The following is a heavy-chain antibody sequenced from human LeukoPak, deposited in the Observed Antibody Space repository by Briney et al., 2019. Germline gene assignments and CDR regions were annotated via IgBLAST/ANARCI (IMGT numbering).Heavy chain of an antibody. CDR3: ARVPSSRAPFDY. CDR2: SNDSGGT. V-gene: IGHV4-34*01. CDR1: GGTFSGYY. J-gene: IGHJ4*02. D-gene: IGHD2-2*01. Sequence: SETLSLTCAVYGGTFSGYYWSWIRQPPGKRLEWVGESNDSGGTNYNPSLKSRVTISADKSKNQVSLKLTSVTAADTAVYYCARVPSSRAPFDYWGQGTLVTVSS.